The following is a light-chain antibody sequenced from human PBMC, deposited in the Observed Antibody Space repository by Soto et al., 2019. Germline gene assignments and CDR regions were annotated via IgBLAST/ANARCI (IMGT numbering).Light chain of an antibody. CDR1: QSISSW. Sequence: DIQMTQSPSTLSASVGDRVTITCRASQSISSWLAWYQQKPGKAPNLLIYKASSLESGVPSRFSGSGSGTEFTLTISSLQPDDFATYYCQRYNTYSTFGQGTKVDIK. V-gene: IGKV1-5*03. CDR3: QRYNTYST. CDR2: KAS. J-gene: IGKJ1*01.